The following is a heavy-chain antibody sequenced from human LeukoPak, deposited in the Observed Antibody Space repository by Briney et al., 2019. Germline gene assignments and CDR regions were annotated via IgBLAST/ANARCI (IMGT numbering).Heavy chain of an antibody. Sequence: SETLSLTCTVSGGSISSSSYYWGWIRQPPGKGLECIGNIYYSGSTYYNPSLKSRITISVDPSKNQFSLKLGSVTAADTAVYYCARREINGKKSTFDYWGQGTLVTVSS. V-gene: IGHV4-39*01. D-gene: IGHD1-20*01. CDR3: ARREINGKKSTFDY. CDR1: GGSISSSSYY. CDR2: IYYSGST. J-gene: IGHJ4*02.